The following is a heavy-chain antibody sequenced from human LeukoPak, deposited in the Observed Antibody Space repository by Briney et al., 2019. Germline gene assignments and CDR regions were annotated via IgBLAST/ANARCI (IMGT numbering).Heavy chain of an antibody. D-gene: IGHD4-11*01. Sequence: GGSLRLSCAASGFTFSSSAMNWVRQAPGKGLEWMAVIWYDGSNKYYADSVKGRFTISRDNSKNTLYLQMDSLRAEDTAVYYCARELLTTVSTTWDYFDYWGQGTLVTVSS. V-gene: IGHV3-33*08. J-gene: IGHJ4*02. CDR3: ARELLTTVSTTWDYFDY. CDR1: GFTFSSSA. CDR2: IWYDGSNK.